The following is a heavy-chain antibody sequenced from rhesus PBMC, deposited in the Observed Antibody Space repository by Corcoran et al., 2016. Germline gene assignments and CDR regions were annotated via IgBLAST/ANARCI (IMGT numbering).Heavy chain of an antibody. V-gene: IGHV4-73*01. D-gene: IGHD2-21*01. J-gene: IGHJ4*01. CDR1: GGSISGYYY. CDR3: AREGLRYYFDY. Sequence: QVQLQQWGEGLVKPSETLSLTCAVYGGSISGYYYWSWIRQPPGKGLEWIGYIYGNSASTNYNPSRKDRVTISKDTSKNQFSLKLSSVAAADPAVYYCAREGLRYYFDYWGQGVLVTVSS. CDR2: IYGNSAST.